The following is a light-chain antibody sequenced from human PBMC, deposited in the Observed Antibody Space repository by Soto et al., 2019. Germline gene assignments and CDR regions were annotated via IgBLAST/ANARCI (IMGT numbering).Light chain of an antibody. CDR2: STN. CDR1: SGSVSTNYY. CDR3: VLYMGSGIWV. J-gene: IGLJ2*01. Sequence: QAVVTQEPSFSVSPGGTVTLTCGLSSGSVSTNYYPSWCQQTPGQAPRTLIYSTNTRSSGVPDRFSGSILGNKAALTVTGAQADDESDYYCVLYMGSGIWVFGGGTKLTVL. V-gene: IGLV8-61*01.